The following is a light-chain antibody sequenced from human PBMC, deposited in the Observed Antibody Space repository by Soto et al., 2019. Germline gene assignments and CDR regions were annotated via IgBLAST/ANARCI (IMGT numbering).Light chain of an antibody. V-gene: IGKV1-6*01. Sequence: AIQMTQSPSSLSASVGARITITCRASQGIRNDLGWYQQKPGKAPKLLIYAASSLQSGVPSRFSGSGSGTDFTLTISSLQPEDFATYYCLQDYNYPLTCGGGTKVEIK. CDR3: LQDYNYPLT. CDR2: AAS. CDR1: QGIRND. J-gene: IGKJ4*01.